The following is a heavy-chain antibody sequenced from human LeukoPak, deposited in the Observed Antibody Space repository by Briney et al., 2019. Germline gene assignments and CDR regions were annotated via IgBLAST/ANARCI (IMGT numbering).Heavy chain of an antibody. Sequence: GASVKVSCKASGYTFTSYDINWVRQATGQGLEWMGWMNPNSGNTGYAQKFQGRVTMTRNTSISTAYMELGSLRSEDTAVYYCARGVEGWLQFYVDYWGQGTLVTVSS. D-gene: IGHD5-12*01. CDR2: MNPNSGNT. J-gene: IGHJ4*02. V-gene: IGHV1-8*01. CDR3: ARGVEGWLQFYVDY. CDR1: GYTFTSYD.